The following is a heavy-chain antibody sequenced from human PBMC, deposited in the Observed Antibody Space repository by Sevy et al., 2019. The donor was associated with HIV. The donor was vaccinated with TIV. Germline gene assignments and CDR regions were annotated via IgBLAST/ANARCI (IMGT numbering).Heavy chain of an antibody. V-gene: IGHV3-23*01. D-gene: IGHD6-19*01. CDR3: AKGDGYSSAPATY. CDR2: ISGSGGST. J-gene: IGHJ4*02. CDR1: GFTFSSYA. Sequence: GGSLRLSCAASGFTFSSYAMSWVRQAPGKGLEWVSAISGSGGSTYYAHSVKGRFTISRDNSKNTLYLQMNSLRAEDTAVYYCAKGDGYSSAPATYWGQGTLVTVSS.